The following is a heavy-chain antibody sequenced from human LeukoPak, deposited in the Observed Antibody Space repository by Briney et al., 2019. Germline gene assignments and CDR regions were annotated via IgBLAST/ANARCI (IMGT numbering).Heavy chain of an antibody. CDR1: GYTFTGYY. V-gene: IGHV1-2*02. J-gene: IGHJ5*02. Sequence: ASVKVSCKASGYTFTGYYMHWVRQAPGQGVEWMGWINPNSGGTNYAQKFQGRVTMTTDTSISTAYMELSRLRSDDTAVYYCARDGGYCSGGSCSVWFDPWGQGTLVTVSS. D-gene: IGHD2-15*01. CDR2: INPNSGGT. CDR3: ARDGGYCSGGSCSVWFDP.